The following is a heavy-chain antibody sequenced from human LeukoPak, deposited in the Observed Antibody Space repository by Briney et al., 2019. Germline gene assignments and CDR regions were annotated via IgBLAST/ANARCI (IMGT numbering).Heavy chain of an antibody. J-gene: IGHJ3*02. CDR3: ARVGTRIDSSGYLTHDAFDI. V-gene: IGHV1-46*01. Sequence: ASVKVSCKASGYTFTGYYMHWVRQAPGQGLEWMGIINPSGGSTSYAQKFQGRVTMTRDTSTSTVYMELSSLRSEDTAVYYCARVGTRIDSSGYLTHDAFDIWGQGTMVTVSS. CDR2: INPSGGST. D-gene: IGHD3-22*01. CDR1: GYTFTGYY.